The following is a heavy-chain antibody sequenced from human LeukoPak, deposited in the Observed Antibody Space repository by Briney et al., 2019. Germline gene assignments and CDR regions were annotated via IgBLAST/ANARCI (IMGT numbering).Heavy chain of an antibody. Sequence: SVKVSCKASGGTFSSYAISWVRQAPGQGLEWMGGIIPIFGTANYAQKFQGRVTITADESTSTAYMELSSLRSEDTAVYYCASERYCSSTSCYPYYFDYWGQGTLVTVSS. CDR1: GGTFSSYA. CDR3: ASERYCSSTSCYPYYFDY. J-gene: IGHJ4*02. V-gene: IGHV1-69*13. D-gene: IGHD2-2*01. CDR2: IIPIFGTA.